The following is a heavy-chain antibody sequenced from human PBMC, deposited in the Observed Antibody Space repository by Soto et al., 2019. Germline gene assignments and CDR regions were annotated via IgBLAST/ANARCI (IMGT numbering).Heavy chain of an antibody. CDR2: ISGSGAYI. CDR3: AKDVYKQPPSGWFDP. Sequence: GGPLRLSCAASGFPFSDHAMSWVRQAPGKGLEWVSGISGSGAYIHYADSVKGRFIISRDNSKNMLYLQMNSLRAEDTAVYYCAKDVYKQPPSGWFDPWGQGTPVTVSS. D-gene: IGHD1-20*01. J-gene: IGHJ5*02. V-gene: IGHV3-23*01. CDR1: GFPFSDHA.